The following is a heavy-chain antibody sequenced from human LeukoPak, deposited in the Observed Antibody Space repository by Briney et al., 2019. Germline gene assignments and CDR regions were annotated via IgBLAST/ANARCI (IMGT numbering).Heavy chain of an antibody. Sequence: SETLSLTCTVSGGSISSYYWSWIRQPPGKGLEWIGYIYYSGSTNYNPSLKSRVTISVDTSKNQFSLKLSSVTAADTAVYYCARVFGIYAFDIWGQGTMVTVSS. CDR3: ARVFGIYAFDI. V-gene: IGHV4-59*01. D-gene: IGHD3-3*02. CDR2: IYYSGST. J-gene: IGHJ3*02. CDR1: GGSISSYY.